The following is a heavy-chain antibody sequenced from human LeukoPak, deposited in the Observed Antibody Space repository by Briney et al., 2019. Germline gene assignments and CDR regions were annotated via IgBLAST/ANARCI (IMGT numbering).Heavy chain of an antibody. V-gene: IGHV3-53*01. CDR1: GFTVSSNY. Sequence: PGGSLRLSWGASGFTVSSNYISWVRQAPGKGLDSVSIMYDCGTTYHAESVKVRFTISLGGSDNTVFLHMNKLRAEDTAVYYCARDDVFYYGSGSSFNDAFDIWGQGTMVSVSS. CDR2: MYDCGTT. CDR3: ARDDVFYYGSGSSFNDAFDI. D-gene: IGHD3-10*01. J-gene: IGHJ3*02.